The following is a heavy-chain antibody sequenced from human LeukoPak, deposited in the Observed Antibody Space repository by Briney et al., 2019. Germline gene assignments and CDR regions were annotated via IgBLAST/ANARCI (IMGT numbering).Heavy chain of an antibody. CDR1: GFTFINYA. J-gene: IGHJ4*02. CDR3: AKLGTRRELRSYFDY. V-gene: IGHV3-23*01. D-gene: IGHD1-1*01. CDR2: ISGRGHFT. Sequence: PGGSLRLSCAASGFTFINYAMSWVRQAPGKGLEWVSGISGRGHFTNYADSVKGRFTVSRDNSEHTLFLQMNSLRAEDTAIYYCAKLGTRRELRSYFDYWGQGIPVTISS.